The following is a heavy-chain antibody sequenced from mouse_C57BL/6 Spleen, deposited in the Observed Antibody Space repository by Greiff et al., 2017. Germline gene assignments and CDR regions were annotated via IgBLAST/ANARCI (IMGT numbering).Heavy chain of an antibody. Sequence: VQLQQSGAELMKPGASVTLSCKATGYTFTGYWIEWVKQRPGHGLEWIGEILPGSGSTNSNEKFKGKATFTADTSSNTAYMQLSSLTTADSAIYDCARGYDYDKDFDYWGQGTTLTVSS. CDR2: ILPGSGST. CDR1: GYTFTGYW. D-gene: IGHD2-4*01. J-gene: IGHJ2*01. V-gene: IGHV1-9*01. CDR3: ARGYDYDKDFDY.